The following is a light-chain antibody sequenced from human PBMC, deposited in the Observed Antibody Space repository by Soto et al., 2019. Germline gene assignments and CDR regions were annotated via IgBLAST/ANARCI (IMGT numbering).Light chain of an antibody. CDR1: STDVGAYRY. CDR3: CSYAGSYTFDV. V-gene: IGLV2-11*01. CDR2: DVT. Sequence: QSVLTQPRSVSGSPGQSVTISCTGTSTDVGAYRYVSWYQQHPGKAPKLLIYDVTKRPSGVPDRFSGSKSGNTASLTISGLQAEDEADYCCCSYAGSYTFDVFGTGTKVTVL. J-gene: IGLJ1*01.